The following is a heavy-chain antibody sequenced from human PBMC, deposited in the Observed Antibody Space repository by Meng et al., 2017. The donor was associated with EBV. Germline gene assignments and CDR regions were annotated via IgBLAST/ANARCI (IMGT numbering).Heavy chain of an antibody. CDR2: ISAYNGNT. CDR1: GYTFTSYG. D-gene: IGHD3-22*01. J-gene: IGHJ4*02. CDR3: ARDGRLYDTPSPFDY. Sequence: QVSLGQSGAEVKKPGASVKVSCKASGYTFTSYGISWVRQAPGQGLEWMGWISAYNGNTNYAQKLQGRVTMTTDTSTSTAYMELRSLRSDDTAVYYCARDGRLYDTPSPFDYWGQGTLVTVFS. V-gene: IGHV1-18*01.